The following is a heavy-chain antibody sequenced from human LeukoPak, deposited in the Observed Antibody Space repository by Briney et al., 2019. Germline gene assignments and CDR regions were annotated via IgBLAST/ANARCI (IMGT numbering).Heavy chain of an antibody. CDR3: ARDTPRAYYYDSSGSREDY. J-gene: IGHJ4*02. V-gene: IGHV3-74*01. Sequence: PGGSLRLSCAASGFTFSSYWMHWVRQAPGKGLVWVSRINSDGSSTSYADSVKGRFTISRDNAKNTLYLRMNSLRAEDTAVYYCARDTPRAYYYDSSGSREDYWGQGTLVTVSS. CDR1: GFTFSSYW. CDR2: INSDGSST. D-gene: IGHD3-22*01.